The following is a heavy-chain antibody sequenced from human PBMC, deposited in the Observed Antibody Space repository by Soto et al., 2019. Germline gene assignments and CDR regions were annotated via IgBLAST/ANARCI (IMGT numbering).Heavy chain of an antibody. J-gene: IGHJ4*01. V-gene: IGHV4-61*01. CDR2: IYYSGST. Sequence: PSETLSLTCTVPGGSVSSGSYYWSWIRQPPGKGLEWIGYIYYSGSTNYNPSLKSRVTISVDTSKNQFSLKLSSVTAADTAVYYCARLRDSSGYYYYLGGFDFWGQGTLVTVSS. CDR3: ARLRDSSGYYYYLGGFDF. D-gene: IGHD3-22*01. CDR1: GGSVSSGSYY.